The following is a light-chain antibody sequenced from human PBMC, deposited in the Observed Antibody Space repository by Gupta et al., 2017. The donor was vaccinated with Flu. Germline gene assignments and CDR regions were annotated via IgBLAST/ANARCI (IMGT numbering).Light chain of an antibody. V-gene: IGLV3-21*02. CDR2: DDS. J-gene: IGLJ2*01. Sequence: SYVLTQPPAVSVAPGQTARITCGGYNIGTKSVYWYQQKPGQAPVLGGYDDSDRPSGIPERFSGSNSGNKANLNIXRXEAGDEXDYYCQVWHSSSDDVVCGGGTKLT. CDR3: QVWHSSSDDVV. CDR1: NIGTKS.